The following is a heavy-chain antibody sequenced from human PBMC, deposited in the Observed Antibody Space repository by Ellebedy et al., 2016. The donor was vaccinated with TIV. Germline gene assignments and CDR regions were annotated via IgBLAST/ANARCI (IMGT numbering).Heavy chain of an antibody. J-gene: IGHJ4*02. CDR3: VRVMWPVPGPVDPFDY. CDR1: GFTFSSHG. Sequence: ESLKISCAASGFTFSSHGMAWVRQDPGKGLEWLSGITGGGDTTYYADSVKGRFTISRDNSKNTLFLQLSSLRAEDTAVFYCVRVMWPVPGPVDPFDYWGQGTPVTVSS. D-gene: IGHD6-19*01. CDR2: ITGGGDTT. V-gene: IGHV3-23*01.